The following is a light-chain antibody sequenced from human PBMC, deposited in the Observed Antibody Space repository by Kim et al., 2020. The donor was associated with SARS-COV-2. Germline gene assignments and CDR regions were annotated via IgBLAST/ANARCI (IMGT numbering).Light chain of an antibody. CDR2: DNN. V-gene: IGLV1-51*01. Sequence: QSVSTQPPSVSAAPGQKVTISCSGSSSNIGNNYVSWYQQLPGTAPKLLIYDNNKRPSGIPDRFSGSKSGTSATLGITGLQTGDEADYYCGTWDSSTWVFGGGTQQTVL. CDR3: GTWDSSTWV. CDR1: SSNIGNNY. J-gene: IGLJ3*02.